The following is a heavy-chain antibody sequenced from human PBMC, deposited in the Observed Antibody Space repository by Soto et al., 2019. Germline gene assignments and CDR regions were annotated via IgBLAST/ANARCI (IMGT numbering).Heavy chain of an antibody. CDR2: IDGSGGGT. CDR3: APNSAWSNT. Sequence: QVSDSGGDLVQPGGSLRLSCAASGFPFSTTDISWVRQAPGKGLEKFSTIDGSGGGTYYADFVKGRFTISRDNSKNTAYLQMTTLRLDATAIHYCAPNSAWSNTWGQRTLVTVSP. J-gene: IGHJ5*02. CDR1: GFPFSTTD. D-gene: IGHD3-10*01. V-gene: IGHV3-23*01.